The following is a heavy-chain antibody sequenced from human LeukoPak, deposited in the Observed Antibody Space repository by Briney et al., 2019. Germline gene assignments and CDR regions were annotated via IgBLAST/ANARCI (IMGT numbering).Heavy chain of an antibody. CDR3: TRDRGTTYASDI. CDR1: GYTFTDYY. V-gene: IGHV1-2*06. CDR2: INPNSGDT. J-gene: IGHJ3*02. Sequence: ASVKVSCTASGYTFTDYYMHWVRQAPGQGLEWMGRINPNSGDTNYAQKFQGRVTMTRDTSIKIAYMELRRLRSDDTAMYYCTRDRGTTYASDIWGRGTMVTVSS. D-gene: IGHD4-17*01.